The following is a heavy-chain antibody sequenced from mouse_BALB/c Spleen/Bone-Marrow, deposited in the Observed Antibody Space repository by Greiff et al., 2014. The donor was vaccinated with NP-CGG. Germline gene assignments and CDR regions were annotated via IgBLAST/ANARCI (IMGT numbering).Heavy chain of an antibody. CDR2: INPYNDGT. CDR3: ARGGELRRGDHYAKDY. V-gene: IGHV1-14*01. J-gene: IGHJ4*01. D-gene: IGHD2-4*01. Sequence: VQLKQSGPELVKPGASVKMSCKASGYTFTAYVMHWVQQKPGQGLEWIGYINPYNDGTKYNEKFKGKATLTSDKSSSTAYMELSSLTSEDSAVYYCARGGELRRGDHYAKDYWGQGTSVTVSS. CDR1: GYTFTAYV.